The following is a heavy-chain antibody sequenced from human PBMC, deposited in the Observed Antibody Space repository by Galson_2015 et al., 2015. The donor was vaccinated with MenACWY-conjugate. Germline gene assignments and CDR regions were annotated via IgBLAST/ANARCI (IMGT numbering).Heavy chain of an antibody. V-gene: IGHV3-23*01. CDR3: ARPTPIAAAGYARGLDI. D-gene: IGHD6-13*01. J-gene: IGHJ3*02. CDR2: ISVSGDGT. CDR1: GFAFASYA. Sequence: SLRLSCAASGFAFASYAMNWVRQAPGKGLEWVSGISVSGDGTYYAGSVKGQFTISRDNSKNTLYLQMNSLRGEDTALYYCARPTPIAAAGYARGLDIWGQGTMVTVSS.